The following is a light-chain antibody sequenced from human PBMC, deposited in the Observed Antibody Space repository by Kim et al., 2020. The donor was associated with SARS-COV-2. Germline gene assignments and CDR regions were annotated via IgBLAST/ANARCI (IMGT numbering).Light chain of an antibody. V-gene: IGKV3-20*01. CDR3: QQYGSSPWT. J-gene: IGKJ1*01. Sequence: SSGERATLSCRASQSVSSSYLAWYQQKPGQAPRLLIYGASSRATGIPDRVSGSGSGTDFTLTISRLEPEDFAVYYCQQYGSSPWTFGQGTKVDIK. CDR1: QSVSSSY. CDR2: GAS.